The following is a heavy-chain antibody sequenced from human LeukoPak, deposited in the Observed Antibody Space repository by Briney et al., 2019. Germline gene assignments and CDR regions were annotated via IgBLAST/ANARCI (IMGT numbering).Heavy chain of an antibody. CDR2: INAYKGNT. J-gene: IGHJ3*01. V-gene: IGHV1-18*01. CDR1: GYIFTSYG. CDR3: ARDKSDDSGGDAFDL. Sequence: GASVKVSCKASGYIFTSYGITWVRQAPGQGLEWMGWINAYKGNTNYAQNLQGRVTMTTDTSTSTVYMELRSLRSEDTAVYFCARDKSDDSGGDAFDLWGQGTMVTVSS. D-gene: IGHD3-22*01.